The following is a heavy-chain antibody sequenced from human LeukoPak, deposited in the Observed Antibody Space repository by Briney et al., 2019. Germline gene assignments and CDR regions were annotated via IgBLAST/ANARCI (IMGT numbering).Heavy chain of an antibody. J-gene: IGHJ4*02. D-gene: IGHD3-9*01. CDR3: ARRADLTSTDY. CDR1: GYSFTNYW. Sequence: GESLKISCKGSGYSFTNYWSAWVRQMPGKGLEWMGIIYPSDSDTRYNPSFQGQVTISVDKSISTAYLRWSSLKASDTAMYYCARRADLTSTDYWGQGTLVTVSS. CDR2: IYPSDSDT. V-gene: IGHV5-51*01.